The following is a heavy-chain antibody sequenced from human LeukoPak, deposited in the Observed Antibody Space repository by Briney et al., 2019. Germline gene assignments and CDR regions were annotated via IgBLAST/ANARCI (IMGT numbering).Heavy chain of an antibody. D-gene: IGHD6-19*01. Sequence: GASVKVSCKASGYTFTGYYMHWVRQAPGQGLEWMGWINPNSGGTNYAQKFQGRVTMTRDTSISTAYMELSRLRSDDTGVYYCARDLHSGIAVAGEFDYWGQGTLVTVSS. V-gene: IGHV1-2*02. J-gene: IGHJ4*02. CDR1: GYTFTGYY. CDR2: INPNSGGT. CDR3: ARDLHSGIAVAGEFDY.